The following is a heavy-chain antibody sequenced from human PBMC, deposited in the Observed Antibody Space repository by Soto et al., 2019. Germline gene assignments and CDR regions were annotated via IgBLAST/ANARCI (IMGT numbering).Heavy chain of an antibody. CDR2: IYWDDYK. CDR1: GFSLSTSGVG. D-gene: IGHD4-17*01. V-gene: IGHV2-5*02. Sequence: QITLKESGPTLVKPTQTLTLTCTFSGFSLSTSGVGVGWXRQPPGKALEWLAVIYWDDYKHYSPSLKSRLTXTKXXXXXXXXXXXXXXDXXXXXXXXXAHKGXGDYPLDYWGQGTLLTVSS. CDR3: AHKGXGDYPLDY. J-gene: IGHJ4*02.